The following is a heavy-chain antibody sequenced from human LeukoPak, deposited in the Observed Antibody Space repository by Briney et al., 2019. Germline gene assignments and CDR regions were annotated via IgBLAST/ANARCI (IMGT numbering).Heavy chain of an antibody. Sequence: GGSLRLSCAASGFTFTSYGMHWVRQAPGKGLEWVALTSYDGGKKYYADSVKGRFTISRDNSKNTLYLQMNSLRAEDTAVYYCAKNYDVVVPAAPWGQGTLVTVSS. J-gene: IGHJ5*02. V-gene: IGHV3-30*18. CDR3: AKNYDVVVPAAP. CDR1: GFTFTSYG. D-gene: IGHD2-2*01. CDR2: TSYDGGKK.